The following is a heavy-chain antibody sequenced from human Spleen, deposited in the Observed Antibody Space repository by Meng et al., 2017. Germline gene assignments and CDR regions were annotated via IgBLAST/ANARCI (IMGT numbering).Heavy chain of an antibody. V-gene: IGHV4-31*01. CDR3: ARDLSGYGWFDP. J-gene: IGHJ5*02. CDR2: FYYSGST. Sequence: QVQLPESGPGLVKPSQTLSLTCTVSGGSISSGGYYWSWIRQHPGKGLEWIGYFYYSGSTYYNPSLKSLVTISLDTSKNQFSLKLSSVPAADTAVYYCARDLSGYGWFDPWGQGTLVTVSS. CDR1: GGSISSGGYY. D-gene: IGHD5-18*01.